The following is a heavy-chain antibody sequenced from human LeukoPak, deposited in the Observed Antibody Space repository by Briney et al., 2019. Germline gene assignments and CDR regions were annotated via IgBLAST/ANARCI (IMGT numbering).Heavy chain of an antibody. D-gene: IGHD5-24*01. CDR1: GFSLSTSGVG. CDR2: IYWDDDK. V-gene: IGHV2-5*02. CDR3: AHRRRDGYNYFGYYFDY. J-gene: IGHJ4*02. Sequence: SGPTLVKPTQTLALTCTFSGFSLSTSGVGVGWIRHPPGKALEWLALIYWDDDKRYSPSLKSRLTITKDTSKNQVVLKMTNMGPVDTATYYCAHRRRDGYNYFGYYFDYWGQGTLVTVSS.